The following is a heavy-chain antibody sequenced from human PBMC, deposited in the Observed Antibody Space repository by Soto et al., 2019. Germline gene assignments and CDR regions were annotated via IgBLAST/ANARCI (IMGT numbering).Heavy chain of an antibody. CDR1: GFSITNNYY. J-gene: IGHJ4*02. CDR3: ARDSVENARIYYLDF. D-gene: IGHD2-21*01. Sequence: QVQLQESGPGLVKPSETLSLSCAVSGFSITNNYYWAWIRQSPGKGLEWIGSIHHSGSTFYNPSLQSRVTMSLDTSKNQFSMEMTSMTAADTAIYFCARDSVENARIYYLDFWGQGTLVTVSS. V-gene: IGHV4-38-2*02. CDR2: IHHSGST.